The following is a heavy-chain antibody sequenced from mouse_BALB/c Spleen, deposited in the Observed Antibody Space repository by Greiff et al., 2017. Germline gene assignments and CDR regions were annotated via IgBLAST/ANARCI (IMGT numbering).Heavy chain of an antibody. D-gene: IGHD1-1*01. CDR2: ISSGGST. CDR3: ARRVITTIVYFDY. CDR1: GFTFSSYA. V-gene: IGHV5-6-5*01. J-gene: IGHJ2*01. Sequence: EVHLVESGGGLVKPGGSLKLSCAASGFTFSSYAMSWVRQTPEKRLEWVASISSGGSTYYPDSVKGRFTISRDNARNILYLQMSSLRSEDTAMYYCARRVITTIVYFDYWGQGTTLTVSS.